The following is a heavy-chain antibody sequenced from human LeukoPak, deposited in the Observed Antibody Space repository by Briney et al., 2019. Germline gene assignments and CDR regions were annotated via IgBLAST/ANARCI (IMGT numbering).Heavy chain of an antibody. CDR1: GYTFTNFD. V-gene: IGHV1-8*01. D-gene: IGHD6-19*01. Sequence: ASVKVSCKASGYTFTNFDINWVRQATGQGLEWMGWMNPNSGNTGYAQKFQGRVTMTMNTSITTAYMELSILIAQDTAVYYCARGPQWRGDYYYIDVWGRGTTVTVSS. J-gene: IGHJ6*03. CDR2: MNPNSGNT. CDR3: ARGPQWRGDYYYIDV.